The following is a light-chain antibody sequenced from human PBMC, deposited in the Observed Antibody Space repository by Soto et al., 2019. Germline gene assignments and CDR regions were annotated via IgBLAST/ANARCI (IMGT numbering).Light chain of an antibody. CDR2: GAS. CDR1: QSINSH. V-gene: IGKV1-39*01. CDR3: PQCYSTPWT. Sequence: DNRMSLSPSSLSVSAGDRVTLSCGASQSINSHLAWYQQRPGQAPKLLIYGASSVQSGVPARFSDSGSGTDFTLTISSLQPEDCARYYCPQCYSTPWTFGQGTKV. J-gene: IGKJ1*01.